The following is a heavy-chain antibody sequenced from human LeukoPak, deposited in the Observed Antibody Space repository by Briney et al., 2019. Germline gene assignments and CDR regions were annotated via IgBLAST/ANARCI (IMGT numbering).Heavy chain of an antibody. CDR2: ISYDGNNI. Sequence: GGSLRLSCGASGFSFSDYAMHWVRQAPAKGLEWVAVISYDGNNIHYADSVKGRFTISRDNSKNTLYLQTNSLRAEDTAVYYCARGVPGSGSHQSDYWGQGTLVTVSS. J-gene: IGHJ4*02. CDR3: ARGVPGSGSHQSDY. CDR1: GFSFSDYA. V-gene: IGHV3-30-3*01. D-gene: IGHD3-10*01.